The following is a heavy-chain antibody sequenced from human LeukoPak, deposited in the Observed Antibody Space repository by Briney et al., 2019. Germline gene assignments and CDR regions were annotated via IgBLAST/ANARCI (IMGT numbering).Heavy chain of an antibody. CDR3: ARNPSSGWAQRFDY. V-gene: IGHV4-59*08. Sequence: PSETLSLTCTVSGGSISSYYWSWIRQPPGKGLEWIGYIYYSGSTDYNPSLKSRVTISVDTSKNQFSLKLSSVTAADTAVYYCARNPSSGWAQRFDYWGQGTLVTVSS. J-gene: IGHJ4*02. CDR1: GGSISSYY. CDR2: IYYSGST. D-gene: IGHD6-19*01.